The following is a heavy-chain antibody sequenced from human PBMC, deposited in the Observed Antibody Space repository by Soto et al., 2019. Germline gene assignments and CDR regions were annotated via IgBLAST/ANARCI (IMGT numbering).Heavy chain of an antibody. CDR3: AREDYYDTGYYVV. CDR2: IYTSGTT. J-gene: IGHJ4*02. D-gene: IGHD3-9*01. CDR1: GRSMSGYY. Sequence: QVQLQESGPGAVKASETLSLTCTVSGRSMSGYYWSWIRQPAGERLEWIGRIYTSGTTDFNPSLKGRVTMSVDTSKNQFSLKLTSVTAADTALYYCAREDYYDTGYYVVWGQGTQVTVSS. V-gene: IGHV4-4*07.